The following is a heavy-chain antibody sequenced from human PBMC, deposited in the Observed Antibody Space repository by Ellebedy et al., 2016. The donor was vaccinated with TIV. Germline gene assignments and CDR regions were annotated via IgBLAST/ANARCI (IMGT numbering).Heavy chain of an antibody. V-gene: IGHV3-30-3*01. CDR3: ARDARTSYYDTSGFDY. D-gene: IGHD3-22*01. Sequence: GGSLRLSCAASGFTFSSYAMHWVRQAPGKGLEWVAVISYDGSNKYYADSVKGRFTISRDNSKNTLYLQMNSLRAEDTAVYYCARDARTSYYDTSGFDYWGQGTLVTVSS. J-gene: IGHJ4*02. CDR2: ISYDGSNK. CDR1: GFTFSSYA.